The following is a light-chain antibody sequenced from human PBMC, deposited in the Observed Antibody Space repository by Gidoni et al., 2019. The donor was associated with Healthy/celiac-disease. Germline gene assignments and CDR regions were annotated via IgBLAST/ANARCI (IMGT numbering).Light chain of an antibody. J-gene: IGKJ4*01. V-gene: IGKV3-11*01. CDR1: QSVSSY. CDR3: QHRSNWPPLLT. CDR2: DAS. Sequence: ELALTQSPATLSLSPGERATLSCSASQSVSSYLDWYQQKPGQAPRLLIYDASNRATGTPAMFSGSGSGTDFTLTISSLEPEDFAVYYCQHRSNWPPLLTFGGGTKVEIK.